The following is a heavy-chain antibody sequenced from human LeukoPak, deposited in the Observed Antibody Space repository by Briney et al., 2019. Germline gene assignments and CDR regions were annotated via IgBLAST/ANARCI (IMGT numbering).Heavy chain of an antibody. Sequence: GGSLRLSCAASEFTFSNYWMSWVRQAPGKGLEWVSYISSSSSTIYYADSVKGRFTISRDNAKNSLFLQMNSLRAEDTAVYYCARVLHKRNYDSSIYYGYWGQGTLVTVSS. CDR2: ISSSSSTI. CDR1: EFTFSNYW. J-gene: IGHJ4*02. V-gene: IGHV3-48*01. D-gene: IGHD3-22*01. CDR3: ARVLHKRNYDSSIYYGY.